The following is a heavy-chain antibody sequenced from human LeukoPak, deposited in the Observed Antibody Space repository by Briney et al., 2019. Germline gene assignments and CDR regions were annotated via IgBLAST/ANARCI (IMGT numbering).Heavy chain of an antibody. CDR2: IYYSGST. Sequence: SSETLSLTCTVSGVSMSYNYWSWVRQPPGKGLEWIGFIYYSGSTNYNPSLRRRVTISVETSKNHFSLRLSSVTAADTAVYYCARDPPSYGDYTNYYFDLWGRGTLVTVSS. D-gene: IGHD4-17*01. V-gene: IGHV4-59*01. CDR3: ARDPPSYGDYTNYYFDL. J-gene: IGHJ2*01. CDR1: GVSMSYNY.